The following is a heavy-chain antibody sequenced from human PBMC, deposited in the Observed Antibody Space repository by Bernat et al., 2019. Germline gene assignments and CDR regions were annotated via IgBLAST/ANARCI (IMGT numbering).Heavy chain of an antibody. CDR1: GGTFSSYA. V-gene: IGHV1-69*01. CDR2: IIPIFGTA. J-gene: IGHJ4*02. Sequence: QVQLVQSGAEVKKPGSSVKVSCKASGGTFSSYAISWVRQAPGQGLEWIGGIIPIFGTANYAQKFQGSVTITADETTSTAYMELSSLRSEDTAVYYCAGGNYYGSGSYYAPFDYWGQGTLVTVSS. CDR3: AGGNYYGSGSYYAPFDY. D-gene: IGHD3-10*01.